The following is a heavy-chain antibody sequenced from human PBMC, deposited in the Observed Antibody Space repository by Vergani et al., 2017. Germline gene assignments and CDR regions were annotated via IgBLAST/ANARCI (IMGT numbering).Heavy chain of an antibody. V-gene: IGHV3-30*18. CDR2: ISYDGSNK. J-gene: IGHJ6*03. CDR3: AKDWFCSSTSCYRLPQFYYYYYYMDV. Sequence: QVQLVESGGGVVQPGRSLRLSCAASGFTFSDSGMHWVRQAPGKGLEWVAVISYDGSNKYYADSVKGRFTISRDNSKNTLYLQMNSLRAEDTAVYYCAKDWFCSSTSCYRLPQFYYYYYYMDVWGKXP. D-gene: IGHD2-2*01. CDR1: GFTFSDSG.